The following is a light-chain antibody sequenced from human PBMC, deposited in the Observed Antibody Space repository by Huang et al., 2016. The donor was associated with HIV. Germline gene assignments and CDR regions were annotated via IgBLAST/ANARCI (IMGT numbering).Light chain of an antibody. Sequence: EVVMTQSPNTLSVSPGERATLSCRASQSISSNLAWYQQKPGQAPRLLIYRASARAAGVPARFSGSGSGTEFTLTISSLQSEDFAIYYCQQYNNWPPLTFGGETKVEI. CDR3: QQYNNWPPLT. CDR1: QSISSN. J-gene: IGKJ4*01. V-gene: IGKV3-15*01. CDR2: RAS.